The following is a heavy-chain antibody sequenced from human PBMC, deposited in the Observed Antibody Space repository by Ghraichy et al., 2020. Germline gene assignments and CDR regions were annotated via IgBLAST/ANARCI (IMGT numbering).Heavy chain of an antibody. CDR2: ISYDGSNK. D-gene: IGHD2-21*02. CDR1: GFTFSSYG. Sequence: GGSLRLSCAASGFTFSSYGMHWVRQAPGKGLEWVAVISYDGSNKYYADSVKGRFTISRDNSKNTLYLQMNSLRAEDTAVYYCAKVGIVVVTAPDAFDIWGQGTMVTVSS. J-gene: IGHJ3*02. CDR3: AKVGIVVVTAPDAFDI. V-gene: IGHV3-30*18.